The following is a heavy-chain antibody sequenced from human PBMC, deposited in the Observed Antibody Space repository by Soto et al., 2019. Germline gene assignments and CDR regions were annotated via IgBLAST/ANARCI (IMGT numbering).Heavy chain of an antibody. CDR1: GFTFSSYA. Sequence: GESLKISCAASGFTFSSYAMSWVRQAPGKGLEWVSAISGSGGSTYYADSVKGRFTISRDNSKNTLYLQMNSLRAEDTAVYYCAKQAYYYDSSGYYGYWGQGTLVTVSS. D-gene: IGHD3-22*01. V-gene: IGHV3-23*01. J-gene: IGHJ4*02. CDR3: AKQAYYYDSSGYYGY. CDR2: ISGSGGST.